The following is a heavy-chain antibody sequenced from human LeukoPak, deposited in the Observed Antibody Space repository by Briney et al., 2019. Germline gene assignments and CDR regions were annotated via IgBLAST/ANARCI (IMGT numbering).Heavy chain of an antibody. V-gene: IGHV1-18*01. CDR1: GYTFTSYG. CDR2: ISAHNGNT. J-gene: IGHJ6*03. D-gene: IGHD3-22*01. CDR3: ARGPGGRSGYYPLEDYYYYYYMGV. Sequence: ASVKVSCKASGYTFTSYGISWVRQAPGQGLEWMGWISAHNGNTNYAQKLQGRVTMTTDTSTSTAYMELRSLRSDDTAVYYCARGPGGRSGYYPLEDYYYYYYMGVWGKGTTVTVSS.